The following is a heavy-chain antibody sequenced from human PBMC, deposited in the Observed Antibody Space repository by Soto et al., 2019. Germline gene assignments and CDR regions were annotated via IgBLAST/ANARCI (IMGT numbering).Heavy chain of an antibody. D-gene: IGHD2-2*01. Sequence: PSETLSLTCTVSGCTISSCGYYWGWLGQRPGKELEWIGYIYCSGSTYYNPSLKSRVTISVDTSKNQFSLKLSSLTAADTAVYYCARVPDYCSRTSRYGGMDVWGQGTTVTVSS. CDR1: GCTISSCGYY. V-gene: IGHV4-30-4*01. CDR3: ARVPDYCSRTSRYGGMDV. CDR2: IYCSGST. J-gene: IGHJ6*02.